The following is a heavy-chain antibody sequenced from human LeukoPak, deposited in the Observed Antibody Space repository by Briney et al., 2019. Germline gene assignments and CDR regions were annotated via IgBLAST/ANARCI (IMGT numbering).Heavy chain of an antibody. Sequence: SVKVSCKASAGTFSSYAISWVRQAPGQGLEWMGGLIPIFGTANYAQKFQGRVTITADESTSTAYMEQSSLRSEDTAVYYCARDFSRVVPAAPTEYYYYGMDVWGQGTTVTVSS. CDR3: ARDFSRVVPAAPTEYYYYGMDV. J-gene: IGHJ6*02. CDR2: LIPIFGTA. D-gene: IGHD2-2*01. CDR1: AGTFSSYA. V-gene: IGHV1-69*01.